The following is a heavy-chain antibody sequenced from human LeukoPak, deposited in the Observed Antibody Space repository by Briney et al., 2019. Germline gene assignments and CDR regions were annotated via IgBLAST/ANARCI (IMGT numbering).Heavy chain of an antibody. CDR2: IKHDGSEK. J-gene: IGHJ4*02. V-gene: IGHV3-7*01. D-gene: IGHD3-3*01. Sequence: GGSLRLSCAASGFIFTNYFMSWVRQAPGKGLEGVASIKHDGSEKYYVDSVRGRFTISRDNTKNSLYLQMSSLRAEDTAVYYCATDRGWRTSGYYLYYFEYWGQGTLVTFSS. CDR3: ATDRGWRTSGYYLYYFEY. CDR1: GFIFTNYF.